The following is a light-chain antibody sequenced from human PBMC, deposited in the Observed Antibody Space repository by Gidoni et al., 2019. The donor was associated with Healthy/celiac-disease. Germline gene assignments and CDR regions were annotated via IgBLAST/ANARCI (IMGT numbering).Light chain of an antibody. Sequence: DIQMTQSPSSLSASVGDRVTITCRASQSISSYLNWYQQKPGKAPKLLIYAASSLQSGVPSRFSGSGTETDFTLTSRNLQPEDFATYYCQQSYSTPRTFGQGTKVEIK. CDR3: QQSYSTPRT. V-gene: IGKV1-39*01. J-gene: IGKJ1*01. CDR2: AAS. CDR1: QSISSY.